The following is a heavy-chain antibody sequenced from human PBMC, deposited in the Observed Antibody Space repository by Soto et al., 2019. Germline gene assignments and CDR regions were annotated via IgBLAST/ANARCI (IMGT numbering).Heavy chain of an antibody. CDR3: AREAMIVGIDP. CDR1: GGSFSGYY. CDR2: INHSGST. D-gene: IGHD3-22*01. J-gene: IGHJ5*02. V-gene: IGHV4-34*01. Sequence: PSETLSLTCAVYGGSFSGYYWSWIRQPPGKGLEWIGEINHSGSTNYNPSLKSRVTISVDTSKNQFSLKLSYVTAADTAVYYCAREAMIVGIDPWGHGTLFTVSS.